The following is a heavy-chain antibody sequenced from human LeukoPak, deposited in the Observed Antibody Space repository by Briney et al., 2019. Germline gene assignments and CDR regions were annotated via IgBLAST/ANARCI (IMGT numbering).Heavy chain of an antibody. CDR1: GFTFSDYY. CDR3: AGIAVAGDGVIDY. V-gene: IGHV3-11*01. CDR2: ISSSGSTI. J-gene: IGHJ4*02. Sequence: GGSLRLSCAASGFTFSDYYMSWIRQAPGKGLEWVSYISSSGSTIYYADSVKGRFTISRDNAKNSLYLQMNSLRAEDTAVYYCAGIAVAGDGVIDYWGQGTLVTVSS. D-gene: IGHD6-19*01.